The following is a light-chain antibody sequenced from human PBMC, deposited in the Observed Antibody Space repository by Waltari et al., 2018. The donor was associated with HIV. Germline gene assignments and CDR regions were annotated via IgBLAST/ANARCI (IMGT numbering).Light chain of an antibody. CDR3: SSYAGSRGL. V-gene: IGLV1-47*01. CDR2: EVT. J-gene: IGLJ2*01. Sequence: QSVLTQPPSASGTPGQRVTISCSGSSSNIGRNYVYWYQQLPGTAPKLLIYEVTERPSGVSSRFSGSKSGYTASLTVSGLQAEDEADYYCSSYAGSRGLFGGGTKLTV. CDR1: SSNIGRNY.